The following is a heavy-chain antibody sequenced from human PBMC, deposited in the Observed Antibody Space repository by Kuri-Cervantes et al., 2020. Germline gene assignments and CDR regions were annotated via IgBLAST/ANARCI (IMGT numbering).Heavy chain of an antibody. CDR1: GYTFTSYG. CDR3: ARENTKITIAVAGINYYYGMDV. D-gene: IGHD6-19*01. CDR2: ISAYNSNT. J-gene: IGHJ6*02. V-gene: IGHV1-18*01. Sequence: ASVKVSCKASGYTFTSYGISWVRQAPGQGLEWMGWISAYNSNTNYAQKLQGKVTMTTDTSTSTAYMELRSLRSDDTAVYYCARENTKITIAVAGINYYYGMDVWGQGTTVTVSS.